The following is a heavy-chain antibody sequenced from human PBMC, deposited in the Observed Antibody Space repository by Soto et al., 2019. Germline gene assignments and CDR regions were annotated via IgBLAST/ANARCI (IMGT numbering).Heavy chain of an antibody. Sequence: QVQLVESGGGVVQPGRSLRLSCAASGFIFRSYGMHWVRQAPGKGLEWVAAISYDGSNKYYADSVKGRFTIARDNSKNTLYLQMNSLRGEDTAVYYCAKDRQPIIPPRDFDFWGQGTLVAVSS. CDR1: GFIFRSYG. CDR3: AKDRQPIIPPRDFDF. V-gene: IGHV3-30*18. J-gene: IGHJ4*02. CDR2: ISYDGSNK. D-gene: IGHD3-3*01.